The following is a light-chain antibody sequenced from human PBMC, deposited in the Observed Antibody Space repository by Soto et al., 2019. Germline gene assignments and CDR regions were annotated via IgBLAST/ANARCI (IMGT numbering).Light chain of an antibody. CDR3: SSYTSSSTLNWV. J-gene: IGLJ3*02. V-gene: IGLV2-14*01. Sequence: QSVLTQPASVSGSPGQSITISCTGTSSDVGGYNYVSWYQQHPGKAPKLMIYDVSNRPSGVSNRFSGSKSGNTASLTISGLQAEDEADYYCSSYTSSSTLNWVFGGGTKVPVL. CDR2: DVS. CDR1: SSDVGGYNY.